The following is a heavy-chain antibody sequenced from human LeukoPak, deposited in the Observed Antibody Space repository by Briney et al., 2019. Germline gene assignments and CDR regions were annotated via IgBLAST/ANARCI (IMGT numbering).Heavy chain of an antibody. J-gene: IGHJ4*02. Sequence: QPGGSLRLSCAASGFTFSSYGVHWVRQAPGKGLEWVAVIWYDGSNKYYAESVKGRFTISRDNSKNTLYLQMNSLRAEDTAVYYCAALYSSGWYWGQGTLVTVSS. CDR2: IWYDGSNK. CDR3: AALYSSGWY. CDR1: GFTFSSYG. V-gene: IGHV3-33*01. D-gene: IGHD6-19*01.